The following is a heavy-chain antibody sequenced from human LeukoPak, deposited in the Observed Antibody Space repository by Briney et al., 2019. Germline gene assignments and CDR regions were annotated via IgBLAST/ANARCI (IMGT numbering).Heavy chain of an antibody. J-gene: IGHJ4*02. CDR3: ARIYDSSGYIDY. Sequence: SETLSLTCTVSGGSISSYYWSWIRQPPGKGLEWIGYIYNSGSTNYNPSLKSRVTISVDTSKNQFSLKLSSVTAADTAVYYCARIYDSSGYIDYWGQGTLVTVSS. V-gene: IGHV4-59*08. D-gene: IGHD3-22*01. CDR1: GGSISSYY. CDR2: IYNSGST.